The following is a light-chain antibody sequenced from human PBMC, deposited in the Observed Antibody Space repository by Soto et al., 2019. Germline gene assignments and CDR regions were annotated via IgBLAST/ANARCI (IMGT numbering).Light chain of an antibody. CDR1: QSISSY. J-gene: IGKJ2*01. CDR2: AAS. Sequence: DIQMTQSPSSLSASVGDMVTITCRASQSISSYLNWYQKKPGKAPKLLIYAASSLQSGVPSRFSGSGYGTDLTITISSMKNEDFATYYCQQSYSTPYTFGQGTKVDIK. CDR3: QQSYSTPYT. V-gene: IGKV1-39*01.